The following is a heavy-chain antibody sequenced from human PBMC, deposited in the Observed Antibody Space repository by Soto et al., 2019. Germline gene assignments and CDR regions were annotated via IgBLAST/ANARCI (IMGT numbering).Heavy chain of an antibody. CDR3: VRDQKYFRVNGNWFDS. CDR1: GYTSADFG. CDR2: VSGNNGAS. J-gene: IGHJ5*01. V-gene: IGHV1-18*04. Sequence: GASVKVSCKASGYTSADFGISWVRQAPGQGLEWMGWVSGNNGASNPAPKVQSSITMTLDTSTGVSYMALRSLRSDDTAIYYCVRDQKYFRVNGNWFDSWGQGTLVTVSS. D-gene: IGHD2-2*01.